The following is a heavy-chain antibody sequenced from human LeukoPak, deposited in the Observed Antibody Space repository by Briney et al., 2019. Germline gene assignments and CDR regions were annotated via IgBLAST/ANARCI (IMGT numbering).Heavy chain of an antibody. CDR1: GFTFSSYW. Sequence: GGSLRLSCAASGFTFSSYWMHWVRQAPGKGLEWVAFIRFDGGTKYYADSVKGRFTISRDNSKNTVYLQVNSLRAEDTAVYYCAKDHGSGSQYNSLLDYWGQGTLVTVSS. CDR2: IRFDGGTK. CDR3: AKDHGSGSQYNSLLDY. J-gene: IGHJ4*02. V-gene: IGHV3-30*02. D-gene: IGHD3-10*01.